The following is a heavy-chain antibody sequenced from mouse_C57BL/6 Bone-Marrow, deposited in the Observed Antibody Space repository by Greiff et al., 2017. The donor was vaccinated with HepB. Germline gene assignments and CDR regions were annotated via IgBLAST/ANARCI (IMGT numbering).Heavy chain of an antibody. V-gene: IGHV1-69*01. CDR1: GYTFTSYW. CDR3: ARGDDEANSDY. D-gene: IGHD3-2*02. Sequence: VQLQQPGAELVMPGASVKLSCKASGYTFTSYWMHWVKQRPGQGLEWIGEIDPSDSYTNYNQKFKGKSTLTVDKSSSTAYMQLSSLKSEDSAVYYCARGDDEANSDYWGQGTTLTVAS. J-gene: IGHJ2*01. CDR2: IDPSDSYT.